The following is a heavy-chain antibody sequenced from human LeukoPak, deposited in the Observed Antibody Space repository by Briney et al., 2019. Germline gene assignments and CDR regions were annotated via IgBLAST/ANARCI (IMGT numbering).Heavy chain of an antibody. CDR3: ARDGYDQSDFDY. V-gene: IGHV3-21*01. CDR2: ISSSSYI. J-gene: IGHJ4*02. Sequence: GGSLRLSCAASGFTFSSYSMNWVRQAPGKGLEWVSSISSSSYIYYADSVKGRFTISRDNAKNSLYLQMNSLRAEDTAVYYCARDGYDQSDFDYWGQGTLVTVSS. D-gene: IGHD5-18*01. CDR1: GFTFSSYS.